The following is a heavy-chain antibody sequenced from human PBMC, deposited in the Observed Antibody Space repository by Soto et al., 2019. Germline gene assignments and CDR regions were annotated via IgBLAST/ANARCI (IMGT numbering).Heavy chain of an antibody. J-gene: IGHJ4*01. Sequence: LRLSCAASGFTFSDAWINWVRQAPGKGLEWVGRVKSKNDGGTTDFAAPVKGRFAISRDDSKNMVYLEMNSLQTEDTAIYYCTTDSYITSIIVRFDYWGHGTLVTVSS. CDR3: TTDSYITSIIVRFDY. D-gene: IGHD3-22*01. CDR1: GFTFSDAW. V-gene: IGHV3-15*07. CDR2: VKSKNDGGTT.